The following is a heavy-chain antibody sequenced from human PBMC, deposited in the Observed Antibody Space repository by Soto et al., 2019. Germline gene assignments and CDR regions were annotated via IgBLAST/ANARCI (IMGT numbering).Heavy chain of an antibody. V-gene: IGHV3-74*01. CDR1: GITFSTYW. CDR3: AREYSSSRYLDY. Sequence: EVQLVESGGGLVQPGGSLRLSCAASGITFSTYWMHWVRQAPGKGLVWVSRINTDGSSTSYADSVKGRFTISRDNAKNTLYLQMNSLRAEDTAVYYCAREYSSSRYLDYWGQGTLVTVSS. J-gene: IGHJ4*02. D-gene: IGHD6-13*01. CDR2: INTDGSST.